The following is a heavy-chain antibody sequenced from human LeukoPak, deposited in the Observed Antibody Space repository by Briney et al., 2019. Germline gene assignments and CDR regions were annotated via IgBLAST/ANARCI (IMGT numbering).Heavy chain of an antibody. D-gene: IGHD4-17*01. CDR3: ARESDFGRLHY. V-gene: IGHV4-30-2*01. J-gene: IGHJ4*02. CDR2: IYHSGST. Sequence: SQTLSLTCAVSGGSISSGGYSWSWIRQPPGKGLEWIGYIYHSGSTYYNASLKSRVTISIDRSKNQFSLELSSVTAADTAVYYCARESDFGRLHYWGQGTLVTVSS. CDR1: GGSISSGGYS.